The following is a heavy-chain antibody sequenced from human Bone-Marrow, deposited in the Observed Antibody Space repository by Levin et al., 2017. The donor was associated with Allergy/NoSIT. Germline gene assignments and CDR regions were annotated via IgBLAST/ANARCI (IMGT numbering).Heavy chain of an antibody. Sequence: NPSETLSLTCTVSGGSISSYYWSWIRQPPGKGLEWIGYIYYSGSTNFNPSLKSRVTISVDTSTNQFSLKLSSVTAADTAVYFCARGVTIFEFDPWGQGTLVTVSS. V-gene: IGHV4-59*01. D-gene: IGHD3-3*01. J-gene: IGHJ5*02. CDR3: ARGVTIFEFDP. CDR1: GGSISSYY. CDR2: IYYSGST.